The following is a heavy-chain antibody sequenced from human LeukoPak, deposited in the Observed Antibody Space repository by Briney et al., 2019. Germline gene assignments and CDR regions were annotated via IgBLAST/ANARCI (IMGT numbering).Heavy chain of an antibody. D-gene: IGHD6-19*01. CDR1: GGSVTSTNW. CDR2: VHLDGRT. V-gene: IGHV4-4*02. CDR3: ARLCYTSASYAGGFDY. Sequence: PSETLSLTCDVSGGSVTSTNWWTWVRQPPGKGLEWIGVVHLDGRTNYNPSLKSRLIMSVDLPENHISLKLTSVTAADTAVYYCARLCYTSASYAGGFDYWGQGTLVTVSS. J-gene: IGHJ4*02.